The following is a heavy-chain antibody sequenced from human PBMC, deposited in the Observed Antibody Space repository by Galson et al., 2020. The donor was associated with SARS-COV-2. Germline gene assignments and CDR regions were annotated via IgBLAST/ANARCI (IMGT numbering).Heavy chain of an antibody. Sequence: GGSLRLSCAASGFSFSTYAMSWVRQAPGQGLEWVSGISGSGGSTYYADSVKGRFTISRDNSKNTLSLQMNSLRVEDTAVYYCAPLGSHDPLDYWGLGTLVTVAS. D-gene: IGHD3-16*01. J-gene: IGHJ4*02. V-gene: IGHV3-23*01. CDR3: APLGSHDPLDY. CDR2: ISGSGGST. CDR1: GFSFSTYA.